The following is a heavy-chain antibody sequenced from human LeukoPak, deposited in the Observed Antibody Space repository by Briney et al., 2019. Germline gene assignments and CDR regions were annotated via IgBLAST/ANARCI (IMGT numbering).Heavy chain of an antibody. CDR1: GGTFSSYA. J-gene: IGHJ5*02. CDR2: IIPIFGTA. Sequence: SVKVSCKASGGTFSSYAISWVRQAPGQGLEWMGGIIPIFGTANYAQKFQGRVTITADESTSTAYMELSSLRSEDTAVYYCARAVTIFGVVINWFDPWGQGTLVTVSS. D-gene: IGHD3-3*01. CDR3: ARAVTIFGVVINWFDP. V-gene: IGHV1-69*13.